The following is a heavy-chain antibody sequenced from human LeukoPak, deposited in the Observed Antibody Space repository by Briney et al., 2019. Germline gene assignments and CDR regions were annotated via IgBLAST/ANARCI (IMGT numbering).Heavy chain of an antibody. CDR3: ARVGDYDSSGYYYLDY. CDR2: ISSSSSYI. Sequence: PGGSLRLSCAASGFTFSSYSVNWVRQAPGKGLEWVSSISSSSSYIYYADSVKGRFTISRDNAKNSLYLQMNSLRAEDTAVYYCARVGDYDSSGYYYLDYWGQGTLVTVSS. V-gene: IGHV3-21*04. J-gene: IGHJ4*02. D-gene: IGHD3-22*01. CDR1: GFTFSSYS.